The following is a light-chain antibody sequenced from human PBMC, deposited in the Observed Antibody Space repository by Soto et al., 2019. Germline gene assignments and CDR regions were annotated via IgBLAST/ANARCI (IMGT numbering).Light chain of an antibody. Sequence: QSALTQPASVSGSPGQSITISCTGTSSDIGGSNYVSWYQQHPGKAPKLMIFEVSNRPSGVSNRFSGSKSGNTASLTISGLQAEDEADYYCSSYTSISTAVFGTWTKLTVL. CDR2: EVS. CDR1: SSDIGGSNY. V-gene: IGLV2-14*01. CDR3: SSYTSISTAV. J-gene: IGLJ1*01.